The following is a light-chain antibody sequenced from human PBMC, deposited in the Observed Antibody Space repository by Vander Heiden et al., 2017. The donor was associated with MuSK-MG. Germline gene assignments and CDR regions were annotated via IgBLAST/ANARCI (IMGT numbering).Light chain of an antibody. CDR3: QQSYSITLN. CDR1: QSIGSY. J-gene: IGKJ2*01. CDR2: AAS. Sequence: DIQMTQSPSSLSASVGDRVTITCRASQSIGSYLIWYQQKPGKAPKLLIYAASSLQNGVPPGFGSSGSRTDFTLIISSLQPEECATYDCQQSYSITLNFGQGTKLEIK. V-gene: IGKV1-39*01.